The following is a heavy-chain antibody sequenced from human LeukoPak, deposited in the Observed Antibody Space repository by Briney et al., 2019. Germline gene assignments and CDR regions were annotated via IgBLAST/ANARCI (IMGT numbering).Heavy chain of an antibody. V-gene: IGHV4-39*01. Sequence: SETLSLTYNVFDGSIYSSSYYWAWIRQPPGKGLEWIGSIFYSGSTYYNPSLKSRVTISVDTSKNQFSLELTSVTVADTAVYYCARLDRTMGTIESWGQGTLVTVSS. CDR2: IFYSGST. J-gene: IGHJ4*02. CDR1: DGSIYSSSYY. D-gene: IGHD5-18*01. CDR3: ARLDRTMGTIES.